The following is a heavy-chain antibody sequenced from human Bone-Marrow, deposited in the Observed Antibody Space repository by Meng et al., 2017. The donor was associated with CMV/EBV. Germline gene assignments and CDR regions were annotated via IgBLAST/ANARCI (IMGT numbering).Heavy chain of an antibody. V-gene: IGHV3-30-3*01. CDR1: GFTFSSYA. J-gene: IGHJ4*02. Sequence: GGSLRLSCAASGFTFSSYAMHWVRQAPGKGLEWVAVISYDGSNKYYADSVKGRFTISRDNSKNTLYLQMNSLRAEDTAVYYCGQSSTSQGPFDYWGQGPLVTVSS. D-gene: IGHD2-2*01. CDR2: ISYDGSNK. CDR3: GQSSTSQGPFDY.